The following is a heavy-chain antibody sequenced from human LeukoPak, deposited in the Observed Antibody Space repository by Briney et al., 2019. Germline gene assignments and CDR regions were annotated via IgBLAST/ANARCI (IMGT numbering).Heavy chain of an antibody. J-gene: IGHJ4*02. CDR1: GFTFSSYW. CDR2: INSDGSIT. V-gene: IGHV3-74*01. CDR3: ARDRRDGYCLGH. D-gene: IGHD5-24*01. Sequence: PGGSLRLSCAASGFTFSSYWMHWVRQAPGKGLVWVSRINSDGSITSYADSVKGRFTISRDNAKNTLYLQMNSLRVEDTAVYYCARDRRDGYCLGHWGQGTLVTVSS.